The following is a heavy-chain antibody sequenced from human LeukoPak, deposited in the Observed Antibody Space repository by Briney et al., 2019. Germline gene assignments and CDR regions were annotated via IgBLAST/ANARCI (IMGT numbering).Heavy chain of an antibody. V-gene: IGHV3-53*01. CDR1: GLTVSSDY. CDR3: AKDSRQASEVYYYDSSGYYYSDY. J-gene: IGHJ4*02. D-gene: IGHD3-22*01. CDR2: IYSGGST. Sequence: GGSLRLSCAASGLTVSSDYMSWVRQAPGKGLEWVSVIYSGGSTYYADSVKGRFTISRDNSKNTLYLQMNSLRAEDTAVYYCAKDSRQASEVYYYDSSGYYYSDYWGQGTLVTVSS.